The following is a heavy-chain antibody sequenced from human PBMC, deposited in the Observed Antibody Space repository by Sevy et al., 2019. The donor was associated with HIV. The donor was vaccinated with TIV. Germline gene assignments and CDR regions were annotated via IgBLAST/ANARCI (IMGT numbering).Heavy chain of an antibody. CDR1: GYTFTSYG. CDR2: ISAYNGNT. D-gene: IGHD6-19*01. V-gene: IGHV1-18*04. Sequence: ASVKVSCKASGYTFTSYGISWVRQAPGQGLEWIGWISAYNGNTNYAQKLQGRVTMTTDTSTSTAYMELRSLRSDDTAVYYCARDRSSGSYYYYYYMDVWGKGTTVTVSS. J-gene: IGHJ6*03. CDR3: ARDRSSGSYYYYYYMDV.